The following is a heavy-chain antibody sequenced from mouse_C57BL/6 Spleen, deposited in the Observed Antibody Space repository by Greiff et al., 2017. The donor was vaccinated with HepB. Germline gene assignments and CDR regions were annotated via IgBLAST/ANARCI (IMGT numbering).Heavy chain of an antibody. CDR1: GYTFTDYN. Sequence: EVQLQQSGPELVKPGASVKIPCKASGYTFTDYNMDWVKQSHGKSLEWIGDINPNNGGTIYNQKFKGKATLTVDKSSSTAYMELRSLTSEDTAVYYCARRAITTVVEPFDYWGQGTTLTVSS. J-gene: IGHJ2*01. D-gene: IGHD1-1*01. CDR3: ARRAITTVVEPFDY. CDR2: INPNNGGT. V-gene: IGHV1-18*01.